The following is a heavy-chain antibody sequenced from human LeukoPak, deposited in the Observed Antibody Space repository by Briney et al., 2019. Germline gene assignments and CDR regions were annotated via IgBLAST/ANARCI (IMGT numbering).Heavy chain of an antibody. V-gene: IGHV4-59*01. J-gene: IGHJ4*02. Sequence: SETLSLTCTVSGGSISSYYWSWIRQPPGKGLEWIGYIYYSGSTNYNPSLKSRVTISVDTSKNQFSLKLSSVTAADTAVYCASRKLGNDYWGQGTLVTVSS. CDR2: IYYSGST. D-gene: IGHD7-27*01. CDR1: GGSISSYY. CDR3: ASRKLGNDY.